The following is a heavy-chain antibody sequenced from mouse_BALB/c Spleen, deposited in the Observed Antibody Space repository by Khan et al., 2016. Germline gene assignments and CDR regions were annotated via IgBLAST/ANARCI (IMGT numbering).Heavy chain of an antibody. CDR3: ASLKGDTD. D-gene: IGHD3-3*01. CDR1: GFSLTTCD. Sequence: QVQLKESGPGLVQPSQSLSITCTVSGFSLTTCDVHWVRQSPGEGLEWLGVIWSGGNTDDDEAVRSRWGISKDKTKSQVCFRMNSLQAKDTAIYYCASLKGDTDWGQGTSVSVAS. V-gene: IGHV2-2*02. J-gene: IGHJ4*01. CDR2: IWSGGNT.